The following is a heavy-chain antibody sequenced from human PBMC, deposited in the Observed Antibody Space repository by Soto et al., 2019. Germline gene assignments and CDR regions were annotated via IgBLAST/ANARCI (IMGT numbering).Heavy chain of an antibody. D-gene: IGHD3-3*01. CDR2: IYHSGST. Sequence: SETLSLTCAVSGGSISSGGYSWSWILQPPGKGLEWIGYIYHSGSTYYNPSLKSRVTISVDRSKNQFSLKLSSVTAADTAVYYCARVEYDFRGGWFDPWGQGTLVTVSS. CDR1: GGSISSGGYS. V-gene: IGHV4-30-2*01. CDR3: ARVEYDFRGGWFDP. J-gene: IGHJ5*02.